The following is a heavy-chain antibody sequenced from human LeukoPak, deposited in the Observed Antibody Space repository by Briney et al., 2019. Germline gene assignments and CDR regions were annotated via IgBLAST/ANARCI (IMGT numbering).Heavy chain of an antibody. CDR2: INHSGGT. CDR3: ARTTKYYYYGMDV. D-gene: IGHD1-1*01. Sequence: PSETLSLTCAVYGGSFSGYYWSWIRQPPGKGLEWIGEINHSGGTNYNPSLKSRVTISVDTSKNQFSLKLSSVTAADTAVYYCARTTKYYYYGMDVWGQGTTVTVSS. J-gene: IGHJ6*02. CDR1: GGSFSGYY. V-gene: IGHV4-34*01.